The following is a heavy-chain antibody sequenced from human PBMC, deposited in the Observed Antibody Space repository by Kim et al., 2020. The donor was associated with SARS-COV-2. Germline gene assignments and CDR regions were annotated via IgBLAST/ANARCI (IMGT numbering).Heavy chain of an antibody. V-gene: IGHV3-30*01. D-gene: IGHD3-10*01. J-gene: IGHJ6*02. Sequence: DSVKGRFTISRDNSKNTLYLQMNSLRAEDTAVYYCAGWFGEDYYYYGMDVWGQGTTVTVSS. CDR3: AGWFGEDYYYYGMDV.